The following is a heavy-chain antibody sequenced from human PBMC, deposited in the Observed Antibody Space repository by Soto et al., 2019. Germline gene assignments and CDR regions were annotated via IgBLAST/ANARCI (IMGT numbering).Heavy chain of an antibody. CDR1: GASITSLYYY. Sequence: SETLSLTCTVSGASITSLYYYWGWIRQPPGKGLEWIGSSYHSGSTYYAPSLMSRVAMSVDTSKNQFSLKLNSVTAADTAVYYCARRGWGSSSFFDYWGQGTLVPSPQ. D-gene: IGHD6-6*01. CDR2: SYHSGST. V-gene: IGHV4-39*01. CDR3: ARRGWGSSSFFDY. J-gene: IGHJ4*02.